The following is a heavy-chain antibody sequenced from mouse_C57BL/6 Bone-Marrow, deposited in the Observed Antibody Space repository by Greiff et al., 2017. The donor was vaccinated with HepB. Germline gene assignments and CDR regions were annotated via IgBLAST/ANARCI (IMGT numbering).Heavy chain of an antibody. D-gene: IGHD2-1*01. CDR3: ANLQCPHYYAMDY. V-gene: IGHV1-81*01. CDR2: IYPRSGNP. Sequence: QVQLQPSGAELARPGASVQLSCKASGFTFTSYGICWVQQRTGQGLEWIGEIYPRSGNPYYNEKFKGKATLTADKSSSTAYMERRNLTSEDSALYISANLQCPHYYAMDYWGQGTSVTVAS. J-gene: IGHJ4*01. CDR1: GFTFTSYG.